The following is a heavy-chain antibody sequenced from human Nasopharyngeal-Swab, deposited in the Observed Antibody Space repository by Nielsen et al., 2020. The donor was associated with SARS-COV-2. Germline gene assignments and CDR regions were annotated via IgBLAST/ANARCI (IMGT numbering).Heavy chain of an antibody. D-gene: IGHD5/OR15-5a*01. J-gene: IGHJ4*02. Sequence: GESLKISCAASGFTVSSNYMSWVRQAPGKGLEWVSVIYSGGSTYYADSVKGRFTISGDNSKNTLYLQMNSLRAEDTAVYYCARGFASSLRWGQGTLVTVSS. CDR2: IYSGGST. CDR3: ARGFASSLR. V-gene: IGHV3-66*01. CDR1: GFTVSSNY.